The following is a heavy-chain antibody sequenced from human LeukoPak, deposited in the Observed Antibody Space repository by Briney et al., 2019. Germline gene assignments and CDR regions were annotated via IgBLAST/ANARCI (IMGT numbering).Heavy chain of an antibody. J-gene: IGHJ4*02. CDR2: ISSSGNLI. D-gene: IGHD1-1*01. Sequence: PGGSLILSCEASGLTFSSYDMNWVRQAPGKGLEWVSYISSSGNLIHYADSVKGRFTFSRDNARNSLYLQMNSPRADDTAIYYCAREGGWNDFDYWGQGTLVTVSS. CDR3: AREGGWNDFDY. CDR1: GLTFSSYD. V-gene: IGHV3-48*03.